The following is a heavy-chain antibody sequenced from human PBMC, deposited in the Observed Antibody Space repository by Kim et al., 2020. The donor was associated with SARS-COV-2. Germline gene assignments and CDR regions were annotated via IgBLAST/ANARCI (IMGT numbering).Heavy chain of an antibody. Sequence: GGSLRLSCAASGFTFSDYYMSWIRQAPGKGLEWVSYISSSGSTIYYADSVKGRFTISRDNAKNSLYLQMNSLRAEDTAVYYCARAPSYSSSWYRGGYYFDYWGQGTLVTVSS. CDR1: GFTFSDYY. CDR2: ISSSGSTI. D-gene: IGHD6-13*01. J-gene: IGHJ4*02. CDR3: ARAPSYSSSWYRGGYYFDY. V-gene: IGHV3-11*01.